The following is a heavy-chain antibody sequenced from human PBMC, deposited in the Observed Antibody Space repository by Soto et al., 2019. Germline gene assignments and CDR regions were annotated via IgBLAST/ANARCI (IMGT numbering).Heavy chain of an antibody. CDR2: IYYSGST. J-gene: IGHJ4*02. V-gene: IGHV4-59*01. D-gene: IGHD1-20*01. CDR1: GGSISSYY. Sequence: PSETLSLTCTVSGGSISSYYWSWIRQPPGKGLEWIGYIYYSGSTNYNPSLKSRVTISVDTSKNQFSLKLSSVTAADTAVYYCARDISSKVYYFDYWGQGTLVTVS. CDR3: ARDISSKVYYFDY.